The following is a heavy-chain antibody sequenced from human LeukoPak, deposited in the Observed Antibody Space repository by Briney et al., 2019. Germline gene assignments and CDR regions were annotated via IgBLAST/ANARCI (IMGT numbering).Heavy chain of an antibody. V-gene: IGHV3-21*01. CDR2: ISSSSSYI. CDR3: ALLGYCSGGSCYPTYYFDY. D-gene: IGHD2-15*01. J-gene: IGHJ4*02. CDR1: GFTFSSYS. Sequence: PAGSLRLSCAASGFTFSSYSMNWVRQAPGKGLEWVSSISSSSSYIYYADSVKGRFTISRDNAKNSLYLQMNSLRAEDTAVYYCALLGYCSGGSCYPTYYFDYWGQGTLVTVSS.